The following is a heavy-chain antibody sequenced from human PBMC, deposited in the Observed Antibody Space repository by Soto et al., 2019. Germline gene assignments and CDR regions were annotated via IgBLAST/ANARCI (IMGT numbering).Heavy chain of an antibody. CDR2: VYRGGA. J-gene: IGHJ4*02. Sequence: SETLSLTCTVSGGSINSDYWSWIRQAPGKGLEWIGYVYRGGANYNPSLKSRGTISIDTSKNQLSLTLTSVTAADTALYFCAKHWRTAAPVIHTFDYWGQGTLVTVSS. D-gene: IGHD6-6*01. CDR3: AKHWRTAAPVIHTFDY. CDR1: GGSINSDY. V-gene: IGHV4-59*08.